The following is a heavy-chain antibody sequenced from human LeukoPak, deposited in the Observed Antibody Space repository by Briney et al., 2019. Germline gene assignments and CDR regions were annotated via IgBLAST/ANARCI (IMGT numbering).Heavy chain of an antibody. CDR2: ISDDGSTK. Sequence: GGSLRLSCAASGFTFSSYGMHWVRQAPGKGLEWVAVISDDGSTKYYADSVKGRFTISRDNSKNTLYLEMNSLRAEDTAVYSCAKEGAAGGKMQYCFDYWGQGTLVTVSS. J-gene: IGHJ4*02. CDR1: GFTFSSYG. CDR3: AKEGAAGGKMQYCFDY. V-gene: IGHV3-30*18. D-gene: IGHD6-13*01.